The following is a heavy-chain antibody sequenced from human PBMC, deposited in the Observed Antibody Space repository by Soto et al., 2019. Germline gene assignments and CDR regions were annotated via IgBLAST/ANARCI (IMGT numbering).Heavy chain of an antibody. J-gene: IGHJ4*02. D-gene: IGHD5-12*01. V-gene: IGHV4-34*01. CDR1: GGSLSGYY. CDR3: ARVRFSGYSGYDGGFDY. CDR2: INHSGST. Sequence: SXTLSLTCAVYGGSLSGYYWSWIRQPPGNGLEWIGEINHSGSTNYNPSLKSRVTISVDTSKNQFSLKLSSVTAADTAVYYCARVRFSGYSGYDGGFDYWGQGTLVTVSS.